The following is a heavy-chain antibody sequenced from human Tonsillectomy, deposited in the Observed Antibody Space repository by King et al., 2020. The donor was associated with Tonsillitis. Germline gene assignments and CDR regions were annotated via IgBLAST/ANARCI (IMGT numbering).Heavy chain of an antibody. Sequence: VQLVESGGGLVQPGGSLRLSCVASGFTFSSSALAWVRQAPGKGLEWVSGISGSGGSTYYADSVKGRFTISRDNSNNTLYLQMNILGAEDTALYYCAKVVSTAVVYYFDYWGQGALVTVSS. V-gene: IGHV3-23*04. D-gene: IGHD5-18*01. CDR1: GFTFSSSA. CDR3: AKVVSTAVVYYFDY. J-gene: IGHJ4*02. CDR2: ISGSGGST.